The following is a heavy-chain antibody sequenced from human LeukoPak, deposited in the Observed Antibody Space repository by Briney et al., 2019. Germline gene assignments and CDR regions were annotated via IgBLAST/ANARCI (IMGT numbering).Heavy chain of an antibody. D-gene: IGHD4-17*01. CDR3: ARDSSGDYVFTY. CDR2: IHHSGDT. Sequence: PSETLSLTCTVSGGSIRSSTYYWAWIRQPPGKGLEWTGTIHHSGDTYYNPSLKSRVTLSVDTSKNQFSLKLTSVTAADTAVYFCARDSSGDYVFTYWGQGTLVTVSS. J-gene: IGHJ4*02. V-gene: IGHV4-39*02. CDR1: GGSIRSSTYY.